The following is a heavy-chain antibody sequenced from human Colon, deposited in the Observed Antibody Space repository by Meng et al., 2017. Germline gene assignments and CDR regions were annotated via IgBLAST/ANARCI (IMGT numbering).Heavy chain of an antibody. CDR3: ARDGPGKRLSS. CDR2: IYYTGSS. J-gene: IGHJ5*02. Sequence: QRRLQESGPGLVKPSQTLSLTCTVSGASFTSAGYYWTWIRQRPGKGLEWIGYIYYTGSSYYNPSLKSRLTISVDRSKSLFSLNLTSVTAADTAMYFCARDGPGKRLSSWGPGKLVTVSS. V-gene: IGHV4-31*03. CDR1: GASFTSAGYY.